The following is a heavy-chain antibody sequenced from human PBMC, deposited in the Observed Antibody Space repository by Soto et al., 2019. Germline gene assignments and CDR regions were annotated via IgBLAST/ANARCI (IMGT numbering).Heavy chain of an antibody. J-gene: IGHJ4*02. Sequence: QVQLQQWGAGLLKPSETLSLTCAVYGGSFSGYYWSWIRQPPGKGLEWIGEINHSGSTNYNPSLKSRVTISVDTSKTQFSLKLSSVTAADPAVYAGARARWPRLLDYWGQGSLVTVSS. V-gene: IGHV4-34*01. D-gene: IGHD5-12*01. CDR1: GGSFSGYY. CDR2: INHSGST. CDR3: ARARWPRLLDY.